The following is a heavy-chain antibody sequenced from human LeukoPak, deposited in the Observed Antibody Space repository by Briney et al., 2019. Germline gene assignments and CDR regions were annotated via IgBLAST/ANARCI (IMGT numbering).Heavy chain of an antibody. CDR2: ISGSGGST. J-gene: IGHJ4*02. Sequence: GGSLRLSCAASGFTFSSYAMSWVRQAPGKGLEWVSAISGSGGSTYYADSVKGRFTISRDNSKNTLYLQMNSLRAEDTAVYYCAKVRYDYVWGSYREMFFDYWGQGTLVTVSS. CDR1: GFTFSSYA. D-gene: IGHD3-16*02. V-gene: IGHV3-23*01. CDR3: AKVRYDYVWGSYREMFFDY.